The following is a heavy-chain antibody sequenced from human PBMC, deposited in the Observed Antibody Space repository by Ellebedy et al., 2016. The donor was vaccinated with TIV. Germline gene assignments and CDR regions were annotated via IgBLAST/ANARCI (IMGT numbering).Heavy chain of an antibody. Sequence: AASVKVSCKASGGTFSSYAISWVRQAPGQGLEWMGGIIPIFGTAKYAQKFQGRVTITADESTSTAYMELSSLRSEDTAVYYCARDRYSGSYGHGSYYGMDVWGQGTTVTVSS. CDR3: ARDRYSGSYGHGSYYGMDV. J-gene: IGHJ6*02. CDR1: GGTFSSYA. CDR2: IIPIFGTA. D-gene: IGHD1-26*01. V-gene: IGHV1-69*13.